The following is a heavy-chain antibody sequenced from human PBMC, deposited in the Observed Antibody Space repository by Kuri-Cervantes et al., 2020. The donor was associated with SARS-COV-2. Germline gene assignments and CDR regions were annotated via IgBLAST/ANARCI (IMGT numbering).Heavy chain of an antibody. CDR2: ISSNGGST. CDR1: GFTFSSYA. V-gene: IGHV3-64*01. J-gene: IGHJ5*02. Sequence: GESLKISCAASGFTFSSYAMHWVRQAPGKGLEYVSAISSNGGSTYYANSVKGRFTISRDNSKNTLYLQMGSLRAEDMAVYYCARGPLGYCSSTSCYTRYNWFDPWGQGTLVTVSS. D-gene: IGHD2-2*02. CDR3: ARGPLGYCSSTSCYTRYNWFDP.